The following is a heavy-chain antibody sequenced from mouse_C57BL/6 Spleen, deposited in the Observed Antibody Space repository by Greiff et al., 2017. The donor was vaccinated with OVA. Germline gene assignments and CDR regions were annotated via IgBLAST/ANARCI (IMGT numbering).Heavy chain of an antibody. Sequence: QVQLQQSGPELVKPGASVKISCKASGYAFSSSWMNWVKQRPGKGLEWIGRIYPGDGDTNYNGKFKGKATLTADKSSSTAYMQLSSLTSEDSAVYFCARRPLTTVVAKNAMDYWGQGTSVTVSS. CDR2: IYPGDGDT. J-gene: IGHJ4*01. CDR3: ARRPLTTVVAKNAMDY. D-gene: IGHD1-1*01. CDR1: GYAFSSSW. V-gene: IGHV1-82*01.